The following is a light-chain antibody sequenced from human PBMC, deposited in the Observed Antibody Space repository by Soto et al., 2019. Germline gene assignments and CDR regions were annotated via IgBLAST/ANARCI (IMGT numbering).Light chain of an antibody. V-gene: IGKV1-5*03. CDR2: KAS. CDR3: QQYNSYSRT. J-gene: IGKJ2*01. Sequence: DIQMTQSPSTLSASVGDRVTITCRASQSISSWLAWYQQKPGKAPKPLIYKASSLESGVPSRFSGSGSGTEFTLTISSLQPDDFATYYCQQYNSYSRTFGQGTKREIK. CDR1: QSISSW.